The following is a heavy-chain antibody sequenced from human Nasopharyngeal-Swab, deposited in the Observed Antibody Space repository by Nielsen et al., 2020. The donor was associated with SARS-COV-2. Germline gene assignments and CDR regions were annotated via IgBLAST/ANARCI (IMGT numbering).Heavy chain of an antibody. J-gene: IGHJ3*02. D-gene: IGHD1-14*01. CDR3: ARGGIITPDAFDI. V-gene: IGHV4-61*01. CDR2: IYYGGST. Sequence: SETLSLTCTVSGGSVSSGSYYWSWIRQPPGKGLEWIGYIYYGGSTNYNPSLKSRVTISVDTSKNQFSLKLSSVTAADTAVYYCARGGIITPDAFDIWGQGTMVTVSS. CDR1: GGSVSSGSYY.